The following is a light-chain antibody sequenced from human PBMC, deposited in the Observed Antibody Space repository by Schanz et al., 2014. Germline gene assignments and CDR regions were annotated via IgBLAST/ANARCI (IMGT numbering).Light chain of an antibody. CDR3: QQYSSYPVA. V-gene: IGKV1-5*01. J-gene: IGKJ2*01. Sequence: DIQMTQSPSTLSAAVGDRVTITCRASQSIGSWLAWYQQKPGQAPKLLIYDAFNLESGVPSRFSGSGSGRDFTLTINSLQPDDFATYYCQQYSSYPVAFGQGTKLEIK. CDR2: DAF. CDR1: QSIGSW.